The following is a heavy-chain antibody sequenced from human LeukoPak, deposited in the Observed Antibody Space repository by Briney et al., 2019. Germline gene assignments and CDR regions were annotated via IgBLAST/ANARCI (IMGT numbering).Heavy chain of an antibody. CDR3: ARGYYDSSGYYHFDY. D-gene: IGHD3-22*01. CDR2: ISHDGSNK. V-gene: IGHV3-30*04. CDR1: GFTFSSYA. J-gene: IGHJ4*02. Sequence: GGSLRLSCAASGFTFSSYAMHWVRQAPGKGLEWVAVISHDGSNKYYADSVKGRFTISRDNSKNTLYLQMNSLRAEDTAVYYCARGYYDSSGYYHFDYWGQGTLVTVSS.